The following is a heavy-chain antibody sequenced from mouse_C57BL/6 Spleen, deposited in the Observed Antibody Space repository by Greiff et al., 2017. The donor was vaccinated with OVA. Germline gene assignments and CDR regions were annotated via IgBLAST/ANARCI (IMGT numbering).Heavy chain of an antibody. Sequence: VQLKESGAELVKPGASVKLSCTASGFNIKDYYMHWVKQRTEQGLEWIGRIDPEDGETKYAPKFQGKATITADTSSNTAYLQLSSLTSEDTAVYYCARSSSGYEYYYAMDYWGQGTSVTVSS. CDR1: GFNIKDYY. D-gene: IGHD3-2*02. V-gene: IGHV14-2*01. J-gene: IGHJ4*01. CDR3: ARSSSGYEYYYAMDY. CDR2: IDPEDGET.